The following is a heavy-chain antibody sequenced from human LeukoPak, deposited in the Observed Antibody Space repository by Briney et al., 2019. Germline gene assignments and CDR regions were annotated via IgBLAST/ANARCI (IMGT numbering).Heavy chain of an antibody. CDR2: IKQDGSEK. Sequence: GGSLRLYCAASGFTYSDYAMSWVRRAAGEGLEWVANIKQDGSEKYYVDSVKGRFTISRDNAKNSLYLQMNSLRAEDTAVYYCARDQGYYYGSGIPDYWGQGTLVTVSS. CDR1: GFTYSDYA. D-gene: IGHD3-10*01. V-gene: IGHV3-7*01. CDR3: ARDQGYYYGSGIPDY. J-gene: IGHJ4*02.